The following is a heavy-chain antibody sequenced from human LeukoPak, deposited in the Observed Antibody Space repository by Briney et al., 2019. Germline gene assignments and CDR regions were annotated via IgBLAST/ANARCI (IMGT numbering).Heavy chain of an antibody. CDR2: IITIFGTA. V-gene: IGHV1-69*05. D-gene: IGHD1-7*01. CDR3: ARASTGTTGYFDY. Sequence: SVKVSCKASGGTFSSYAISWVRQAPGQGLEWMGRIITIFGTANYAQKFQGRVTITTDESTSTAYMELSSLRSEDTAVYYCARASTGTTGYFDYWGQGTLVTVSS. J-gene: IGHJ4*02. CDR1: GGTFSSYA.